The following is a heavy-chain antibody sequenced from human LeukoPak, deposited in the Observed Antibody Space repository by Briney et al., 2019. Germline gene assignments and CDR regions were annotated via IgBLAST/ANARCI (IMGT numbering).Heavy chain of an antibody. Sequence: GESLKISCKGSGYNFTNYWIGWVRQMPGEGLEWMGIIYPADSDTTYSPSFQGQVTISADKSISTSYLQWSSLKASDTAMYYCARHRRNTMIGTASSRGFDYWGQGTLVTVSS. CDR1: GYNFTNYW. V-gene: IGHV5-51*01. CDR3: ARHRRNTMIGTASSRGFDY. CDR2: IYPADSDT. J-gene: IGHJ4*02. D-gene: IGHD3-22*01.